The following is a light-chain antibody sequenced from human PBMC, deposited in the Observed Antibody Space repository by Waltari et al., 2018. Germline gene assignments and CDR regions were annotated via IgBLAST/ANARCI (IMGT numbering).Light chain of an antibody. V-gene: IGLV1-47*01. J-gene: IGLJ3*02. Sequence: QTVLTQPPSVSGTPGQRVTIPCSGSSFHIGGNYVYWFQQLPGTAPKLLIYRNDGRPAGVPDRSSGSKSGTSASRAISGLRSEDEAHYYCAAWDDSLSATLFGGGTKLTVL. CDR3: AAWDDSLSATL. CDR1: SFHIGGNY. CDR2: RND.